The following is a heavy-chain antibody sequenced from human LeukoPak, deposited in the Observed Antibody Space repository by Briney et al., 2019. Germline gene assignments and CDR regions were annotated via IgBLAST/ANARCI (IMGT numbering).Heavy chain of an antibody. CDR1: GGSISSGSYY. Sequence: PSQTLSLTCTVSGGSISSGSYYWSWLLQPAGKGLEWIGRIYNSGSTNYNPSLNSRVTISVDTSKSQFSLKLSSVTAADTAVYYCARGVSTVNFDYWGQGTLVTVSS. CDR3: ARGVSTVNFDY. V-gene: IGHV4-61*02. CDR2: IYNSGST. D-gene: IGHD4-11*01. J-gene: IGHJ4*02.